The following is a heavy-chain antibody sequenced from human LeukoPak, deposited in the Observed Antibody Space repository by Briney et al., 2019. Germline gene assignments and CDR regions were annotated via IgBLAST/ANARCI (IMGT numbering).Heavy chain of an antibody. CDR3: ARDGYDILTGYSNWFNP. CDR1: GYTFTGYY. Sequence: ASVKVSCKASGYTFTGYYMHWVRQAPGQGLEWMGWINPNSGSTNYAQKFQGWVTMTRDTSISTAYMELSRLRSDDTAVYYCARDGYDILTGYSNWFNPWGQGTLVTVSS. V-gene: IGHV1-2*04. J-gene: IGHJ5*02. CDR2: INPNSGST. D-gene: IGHD3-9*01.